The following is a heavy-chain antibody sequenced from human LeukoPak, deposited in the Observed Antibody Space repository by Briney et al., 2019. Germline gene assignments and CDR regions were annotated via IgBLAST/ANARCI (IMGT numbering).Heavy chain of an antibody. V-gene: IGHV3-21*01. J-gene: IGHJ4*02. Sequence: EWVSSISSSSSYIYYADSVKGRFTISRDNAKNSLYLQMNSLRAEDTAVYYCARDLGATLDYWGQGTLVTVSS. CDR3: ARDLGATLDY. D-gene: IGHD1-26*01. CDR2: ISSSSSYI.